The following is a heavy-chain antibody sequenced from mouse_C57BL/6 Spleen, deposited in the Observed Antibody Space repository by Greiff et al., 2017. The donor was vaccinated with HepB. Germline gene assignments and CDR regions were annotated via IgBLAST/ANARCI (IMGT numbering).Heavy chain of an antibody. V-gene: IGHV1-50*01. CDR2: IDPSDSYT. CDR3: ARSGATVVARAMDY. D-gene: IGHD1-1*01. J-gene: IGHJ4*01. Sequence: VQLQQPGAELVKPGASVKLSCKASGYTFTSYWMQWVKQRPGQGLEWIGEIDPSDSYTNYNQKFKGKARLTVDTSSSTAYMQLSSLTSEDSAVYYCARSGATVVARAMDYWGQGTSVTVSS. CDR1: GYTFTSYW.